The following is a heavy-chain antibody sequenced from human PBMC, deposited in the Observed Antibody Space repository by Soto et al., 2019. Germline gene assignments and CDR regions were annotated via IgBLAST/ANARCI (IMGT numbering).Heavy chain of an antibody. D-gene: IGHD2-2*01. Sequence: SETLSLTCSVSGDYIHVGGYYWTWIRQRPGKGLEWMGYIYYTGKTYYNPSLESRLTMSVDRSTNQFSLRLTSVTAADTAVYFCGRDLTSNANCIDPWGQGTLVTVSS. J-gene: IGHJ5*02. V-gene: IGHV4-30-4*01. CDR3: GRDLTSNANCIDP. CDR2: IYYTGKT. CDR1: GDYIHVGGYY.